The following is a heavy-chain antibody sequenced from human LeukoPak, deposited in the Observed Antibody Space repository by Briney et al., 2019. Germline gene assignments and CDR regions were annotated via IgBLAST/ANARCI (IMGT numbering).Heavy chain of an antibody. J-gene: IGHJ6*03. CDR3: ARVLVRGLGPDYYYYMDV. Sequence: SETLSLTCTVSGGSISSYYWSWIRQPAGKGLEWIGRIYTSGSTNYNPSLKSRVTMSVDTSKNQFSLKLSSVTAADTAVYYCARVLVRGLGPDYYYYMDVWGKGTTVTISS. CDR1: GGSISSYY. CDR2: IYTSGST. D-gene: IGHD3-10*01. V-gene: IGHV4-4*07.